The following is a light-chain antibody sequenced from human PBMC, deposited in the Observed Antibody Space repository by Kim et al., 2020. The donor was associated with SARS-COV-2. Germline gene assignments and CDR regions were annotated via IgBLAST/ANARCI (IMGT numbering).Light chain of an antibody. CDR2: DNT. V-gene: IGLV1-51*01. Sequence: GQKVTISCSGSSSNIGNNYVSWYQQFPGTAPNLLIYDNTKLPSGIPDRFSGSRSGTSATLDITGLQTGDEADYYCETWDSSLRAVVFGGGTQLTVL. CDR3: ETWDSSLRAVV. J-gene: IGLJ2*01. CDR1: SSNIGNNY.